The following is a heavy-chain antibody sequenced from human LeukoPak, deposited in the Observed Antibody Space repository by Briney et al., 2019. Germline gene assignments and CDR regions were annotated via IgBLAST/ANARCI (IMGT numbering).Heavy chain of an antibody. D-gene: IGHD6-6*01. CDR2: IIPIFGTA. V-gene: IGHV1-69*05. Sequence: SVKVSCKATGGTFSSYAISWVRQAPGQGLEWMGGIIPIFGTANYAQKFQGRVTITTDESTSTAYMELSSLRSEDTAVYYCARTPLYSSSSYYYYYYMDVWGKGTTVTVSS. CDR3: ARTPLYSSSSYYYYYYMDV. J-gene: IGHJ6*03. CDR1: GGTFSSYA.